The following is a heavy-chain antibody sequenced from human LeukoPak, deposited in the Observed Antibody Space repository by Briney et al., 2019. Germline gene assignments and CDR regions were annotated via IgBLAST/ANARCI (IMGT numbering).Heavy chain of an antibody. CDR1: GYHFTGYH. CDR2: ISTDSGDA. J-gene: IGHJ5*02. D-gene: IGHD5/OR15-5a*01. V-gene: IGHV1-2*02. Sequence: VASEKVSCKASGYHFTGYHVHWVRQAPGQGLEWMGRISTDSGDADIAQKFQGRVTMTRDTSISTAYMELSRLTSDDSAVYYCAGLGSTVKGRIDPWGQGTSVTVSS. CDR3: AGLGSTVKGRIDP.